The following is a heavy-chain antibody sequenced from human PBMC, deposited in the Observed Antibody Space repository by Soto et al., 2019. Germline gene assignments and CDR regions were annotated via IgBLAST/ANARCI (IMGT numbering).Heavy chain of an antibody. V-gene: IGHV1-18*04. Sequence: ASVKVSRKASGYTVTSYGISWVRQAPGQGLEWMGWFSAYHGNTNYAQKLQGRVTMTTDTSTSTAYMELRSLRSDDTAVYYCPRWLVHEFYFDYWGQGTLVTVSS. CDR3: PRWLVHEFYFDY. D-gene: IGHD6-19*01. CDR1: GYTVTSYG. CDR2: FSAYHGNT. J-gene: IGHJ4*02.